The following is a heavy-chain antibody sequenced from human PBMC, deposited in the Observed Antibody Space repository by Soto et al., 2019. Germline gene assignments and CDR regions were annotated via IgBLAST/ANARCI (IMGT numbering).Heavy chain of an antibody. CDR2: IGIGSSTK. J-gene: IGHJ3*01. V-gene: IGHV3-48*01. CDR1: GFTFISYG. CDR3: ARDQLYYNDISGRPLNAFDV. D-gene: IGHD3-22*01. Sequence: GGSLRLSCAASGFTFISYGMHWVLQAPGKELAWVSYIGIGSSTKYYADSVKGRFTISRDNAKNSLYLQMNSLRAEDTAVYYCARDQLYYNDISGRPLNAFDVWGQGTMVTVSS.